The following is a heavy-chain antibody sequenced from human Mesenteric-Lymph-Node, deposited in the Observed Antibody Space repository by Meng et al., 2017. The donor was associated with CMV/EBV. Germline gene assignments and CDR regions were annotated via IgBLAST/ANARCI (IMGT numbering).Heavy chain of an antibody. CDR1: GYSISSAYY. CDR3: ASRNYCDSSGYS. D-gene: IGHD3-22*01. V-gene: IGHV4-38-2*02. Sequence: SETLSLTCTVSGYSISSAYYWGWIRQPPGKGLEWIGNMYHSGNTYYNPSLMSRVTISVDTSKKQVSLKLSSVTAADTAVYYCASRNYCDSSGYSWGQGTLVTVSS. CDR2: MYHSGNT. J-gene: IGHJ5*02.